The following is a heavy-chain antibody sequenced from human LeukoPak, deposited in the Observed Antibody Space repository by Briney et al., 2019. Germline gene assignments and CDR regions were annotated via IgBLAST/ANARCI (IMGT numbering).Heavy chain of an antibody. Sequence: SETLSLTCTVAGGYISSGGYYWSWIRQHPGKGLEWIGYIYYSGGTYYNPSLKSRVTISVDTSKNQFSLKLSSVTAADTAVYYCARSRRYYYAYWGQGTLVTVSS. CDR2: IYYSGGT. D-gene: IGHD1-14*01. J-gene: IGHJ4*02. CDR3: ARSRRYYYAY. CDR1: GGYISSGGYY. V-gene: IGHV4-31*03.